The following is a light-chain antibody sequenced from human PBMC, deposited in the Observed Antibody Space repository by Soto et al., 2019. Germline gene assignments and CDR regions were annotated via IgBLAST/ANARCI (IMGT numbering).Light chain of an antibody. CDR1: SSNIGNNY. J-gene: IGLJ2*01. CDR3: ATWDGSLPGEV. CDR2: DNN. Sequence: QSVLTQSPSVSAAPGQKVTISCSGSSSNIGNNYVSWYQQLPGTAPKLLIYDNNKRPSGIPDRFSGSKSGTSGTLDITGLQTGDEAESYCATWDGSLPGEVFGGGTKLTVL. V-gene: IGLV1-51*01.